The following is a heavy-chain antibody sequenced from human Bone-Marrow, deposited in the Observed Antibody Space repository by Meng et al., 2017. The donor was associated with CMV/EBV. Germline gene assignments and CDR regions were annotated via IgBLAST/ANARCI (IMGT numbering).Heavy chain of an antibody. CDR3: ARGSNWFDP. Sequence: GESLKISCAASGFTFSTYAMNWVRQAPGKGLEWVSSISSSSSYIYYADSVKGRFAISRDNAKNSLYLQMNSLRAEDTAGYYCARGSNWFDPWGQGTRVTGYS. D-gene: IGHD3-10*01. CDR1: GFTFSTYA. J-gene: IGHJ5*02. V-gene: IGHV3-21*01. CDR2: ISSSSSYI.